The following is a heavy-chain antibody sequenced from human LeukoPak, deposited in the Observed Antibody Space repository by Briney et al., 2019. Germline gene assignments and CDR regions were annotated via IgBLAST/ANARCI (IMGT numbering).Heavy chain of an antibody. CDR2: ISGSGGST. Sequence: GGSLRLSCAASGFTFGSYGMSWVRQAPGKGLDWVSAISGSGGSTYYADSVKGRFTISRDNSKNTLYLQVNSLRAEDTAVYYCAKSFLDYYGSGSYYNSDYWGQGTLVTVSS. CDR3: AKSFLDYYGSGSYYNSDY. J-gene: IGHJ4*02. D-gene: IGHD3-10*01. CDR1: GFTFGSYG. V-gene: IGHV3-23*01.